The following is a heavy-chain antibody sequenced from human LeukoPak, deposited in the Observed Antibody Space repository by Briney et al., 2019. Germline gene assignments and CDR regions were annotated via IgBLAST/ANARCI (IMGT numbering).Heavy chain of an antibody. Sequence: SSETLSLTCTVSGGSISSYYWSWIRQPPGKGLEWIGYIYYSGSTNYNPSLKSRVTISVDTSKNQFSLKLSSVTAADTAVYYCARWTGSAPGGGYWGQGTLVTVSS. J-gene: IGHJ4*02. D-gene: IGHD3/OR15-3a*01. V-gene: IGHV4-59*01. CDR3: ARWTGSAPGGGY. CDR1: GGSISSYY. CDR2: IYYSGST.